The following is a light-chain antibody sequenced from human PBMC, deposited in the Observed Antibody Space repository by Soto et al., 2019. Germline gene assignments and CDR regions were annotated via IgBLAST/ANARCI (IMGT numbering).Light chain of an antibody. CDR3: QSYDSSLSGVI. CDR1: SSNIGAGYD. V-gene: IGLV1-40*01. Sequence: QSVLTQPPSVSGAPGQRVTISCTGSSSNIGAGYDVHWYQQLPGTAPKLLIYANSNRPSGVPDRFSGSKSGTSASLAITGLQAEDEADYYCQSYDSSLSGVIFAGGTKVTVL. J-gene: IGLJ2*01. CDR2: ANS.